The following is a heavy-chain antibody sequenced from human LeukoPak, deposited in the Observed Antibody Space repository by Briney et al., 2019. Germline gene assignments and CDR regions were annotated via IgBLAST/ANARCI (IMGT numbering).Heavy chain of an antibody. D-gene: IGHD3-22*01. J-gene: IGHJ4*02. CDR3: AREITMIVVVITRLFDY. Sequence: PGGSLRLSCAASGFTFSSYAMSWVRQAPGKGLEWVSAISGSGGSTYYADSVKGRFTISRDNSKNTLYLQMNSLRAEDTAVYYCAREITMIVVVITRLFDYWGQGTLVTVSS. CDR2: ISGSGGST. V-gene: IGHV3-23*01. CDR1: GFTFSSYA.